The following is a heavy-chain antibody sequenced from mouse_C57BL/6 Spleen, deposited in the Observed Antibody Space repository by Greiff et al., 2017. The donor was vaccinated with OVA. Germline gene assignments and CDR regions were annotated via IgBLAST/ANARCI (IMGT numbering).Heavy chain of an antibody. D-gene: IGHD1-1*01. CDR3: ARDGDYYGSRGYFDV. Sequence: EVQLVESGGGLVKPGGSLKLSCAASGFTFSSYAMSWVRQTPEKRLEWVATISDGGSYTYYPDNVTGRFTISRDNAKNNLYLHMSHLKSEDTAMYYCARDGDYYGSRGYFDVWGTGTTVTVSS. J-gene: IGHJ1*03. CDR2: ISDGGSYT. V-gene: IGHV5-4*01. CDR1: GFTFSSYA.